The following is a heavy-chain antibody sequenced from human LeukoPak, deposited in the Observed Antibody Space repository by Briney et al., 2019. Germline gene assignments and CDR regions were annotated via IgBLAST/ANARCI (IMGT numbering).Heavy chain of an antibody. CDR1: GYTFTGYY. J-gene: IGHJ5*02. D-gene: IGHD4-17*01. V-gene: IGHV1-2*02. CDR3: ARGASGVYTVTTSWFDP. CDR2: INPNSGGT. Sequence: ASVKVSCKASGYTFTGYYMHWVRQAPGQRLEWMGSINPNSGGTNYAQRFQGRVTMTRDTSISTAYMELSRLRSDDTAVYYCARGASGVYTVTTSWFDPWGQGTLVTVSS.